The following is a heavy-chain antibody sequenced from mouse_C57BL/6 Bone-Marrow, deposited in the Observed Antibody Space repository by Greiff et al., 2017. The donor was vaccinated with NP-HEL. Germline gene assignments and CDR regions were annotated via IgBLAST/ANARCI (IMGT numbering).Heavy chain of an antibody. Sequence: EVQLQQSGAELVRPGASVKLSCTASGFNIKDDYMHWVKQRPEQGLEWIGWIDPENGDTEYASKFQGKATITADTSSNTAYLQLSSLTSEDTAVYYCTTIYYYGSSSYYYAMDYWGQGTSVTVSS. CDR2: IDPENGDT. CDR3: TTIYYYGSSSYYYAMDY. CDR1: GFNIKDDY. D-gene: IGHD1-1*01. J-gene: IGHJ4*01. V-gene: IGHV14-4*01.